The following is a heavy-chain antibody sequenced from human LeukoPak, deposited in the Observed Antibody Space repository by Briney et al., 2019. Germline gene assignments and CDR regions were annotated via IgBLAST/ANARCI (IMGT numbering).Heavy chain of an antibody. CDR2: INPSGGGT. V-gene: IGHV1-46*01. CDR1: GYTFTSYY. CDR3: ARDLFGDDVDY. Sequence: GASVKVSCKASGYTFTSYYMHWVRQAPGQGLEWMGMINPSGGGTNYAQKFQGRVTMTRDTSTSTVYMELSSLRSEDTAVYYCARDLFGDDVDYWGQGTLVTVSS. J-gene: IGHJ4*02. D-gene: IGHD4-17*01.